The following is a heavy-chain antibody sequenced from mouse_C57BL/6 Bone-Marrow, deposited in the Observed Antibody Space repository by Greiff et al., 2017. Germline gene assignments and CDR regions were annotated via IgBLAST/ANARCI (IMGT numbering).Heavy chain of an antibody. J-gene: IGHJ3*01. CDR1: GYTFTSYG. Sequence: VKLQQSGAELARPGASVKLSCKASGYTFTSYGISWVKQRTGQGLEWIGEIYPRSGNTYYNEKFKGKATLTVDTSSSTAYMQLSSLTSEDSAVYYCARWDYDWFAYWGQGTLVTVSA. CDR3: ARWDYDWFAY. CDR2: IYPRSGNT. D-gene: IGHD2-4*01. V-gene: IGHV1-81*01.